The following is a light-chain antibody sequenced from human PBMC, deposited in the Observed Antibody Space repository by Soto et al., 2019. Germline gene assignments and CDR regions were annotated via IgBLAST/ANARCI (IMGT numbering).Light chain of an antibody. V-gene: IGLV2-8*01. J-gene: IGLJ3*02. Sequence: QSVLTQPPSASGSPGQSVTISCTGTSSDVGGYNYVSWYQHHPGKAPKLMIYEVTKRPSGVPDRFSGSKSANTASLTVSGLQAEDEADYYCNSYAGSNNWVFGGGTKLTVL. CDR3: NSYAGSNNWV. CDR2: EVT. CDR1: SSDVGGYNY.